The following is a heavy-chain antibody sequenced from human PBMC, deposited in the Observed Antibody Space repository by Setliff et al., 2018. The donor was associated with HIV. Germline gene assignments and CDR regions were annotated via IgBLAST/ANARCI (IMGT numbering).Heavy chain of an antibody. Sequence: PGESLKISCSASGFTFSSYGMHWVRQAPGKGLEWVAVISYDGSRTTYADSVKGRFTISRDNAKNSLYLQMDSLGAEDTAVYYCARDSRFSSDYGDFDYWGQGALVTVSS. V-gene: IGHV3-30*03. CDR2: ISYDGSRT. CDR3: ARDSRFSSDYGDFDY. D-gene: IGHD3-22*01. J-gene: IGHJ4*02. CDR1: GFTFSSYG.